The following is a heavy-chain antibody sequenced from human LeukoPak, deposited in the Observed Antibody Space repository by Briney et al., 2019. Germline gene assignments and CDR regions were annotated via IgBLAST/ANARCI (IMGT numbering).Heavy chain of an antibody. V-gene: IGHV1-8*01. J-gene: IGHJ3*02. CDR3: AGQARKADAFDN. CDR2: MNPNSGNT. Sequence: GASVKVSCKASGYNFTSYEINWVRPATGQGLEWMGWMNPNSGNTGYAQKFQGRGTMTRNTSISTAYMELSSLRTEDTAVYYCAGQARKADAFDNWGQGTMVTVSS. CDR1: GYNFTSYE.